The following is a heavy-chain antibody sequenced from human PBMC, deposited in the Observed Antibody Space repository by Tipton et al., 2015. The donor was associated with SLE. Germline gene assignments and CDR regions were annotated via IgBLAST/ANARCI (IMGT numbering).Heavy chain of an antibody. CDR3: ATRYSSSWYTPYYGMDV. V-gene: IGHV4-4*08. CDR1: DDSISGYY. D-gene: IGHD6-13*01. J-gene: IGHJ6*02. Sequence: TLSLTCTVSDDSISGYYWSWIRQPPGKGLEWIGYIGHSGSTNYNPSLKSRDTISVDTSKNQFSLKLSSVTAADTAVYYCATRYSSSWYTPYYGMDVWGQGTTVTVSS. CDR2: IGHSGST.